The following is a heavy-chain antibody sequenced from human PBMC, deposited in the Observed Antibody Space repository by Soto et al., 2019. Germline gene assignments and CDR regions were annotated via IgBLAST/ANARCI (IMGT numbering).Heavy chain of an antibody. V-gene: IGHV4-4*02. CDR3: ARRYGGNFDY. CDR1: GGSISGSNW. CDR2: IYHTGAI. J-gene: IGHJ4*02. Sequence: SETLSLTCAVSGGSISGSNWWSWIRQPPGKGLEWIGEIYHTGAINYNPSLKSRVTMLVDKSKNQFSLKLSSVTAADTAVYYCARRYGGNFDYWGQGTLVTVSS. D-gene: IGHD1-26*01.